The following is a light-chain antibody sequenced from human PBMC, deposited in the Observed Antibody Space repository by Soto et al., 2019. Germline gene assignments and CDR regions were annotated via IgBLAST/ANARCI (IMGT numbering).Light chain of an antibody. V-gene: IGLV2-14*01. J-gene: IGLJ1*01. CDR2: DVS. Sequence: QSVLTQPASVSGSPGQSITISCTGTSSDVGGYNYVSWYQQHSGKAPKLMIYDVSNRPSGVSNRFSGSKSGNTASLTISGLQDEDEADYYCGSYASSSTLYVFGTGTKVTVL. CDR1: SSDVGGYNY. CDR3: GSYASSSTLYV.